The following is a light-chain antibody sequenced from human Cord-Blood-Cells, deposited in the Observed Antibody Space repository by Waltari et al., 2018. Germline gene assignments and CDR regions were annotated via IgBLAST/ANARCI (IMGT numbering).Light chain of an antibody. Sequence: DIVLTQSPGTPSFSPAERATLSCMASQSVSSSYLAWYQQKPGQAPRLLIYGASSRATGIPDRFSGSGSGTDFTLTISRLEPEDFAVYYCQQYGSSPTFGQGTKVEIK. CDR1: QSVSSSY. J-gene: IGKJ1*01. V-gene: IGKV3-20*01. CDR3: QQYGSSPT. CDR2: GAS.